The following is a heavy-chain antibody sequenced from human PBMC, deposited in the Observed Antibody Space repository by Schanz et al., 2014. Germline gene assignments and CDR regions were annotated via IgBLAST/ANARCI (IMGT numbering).Heavy chain of an antibody. CDR2: IRSGAKTK. J-gene: IGHJ6*02. CDR1: GFTFSDYF. V-gene: IGHV3-11*01. CDR3: ARQRSYFYAMDV. Sequence: QVQLVQSGGGLVKSGGSLRLSCAASGFTFSDYFMSWIRQAPGKGLEWISYIRSGAKTKFYADSVKGRFTISRDNANNSLELQMNSLRGEDTAVYYCARQRSYFYAMDVWGQGTTVTVSS.